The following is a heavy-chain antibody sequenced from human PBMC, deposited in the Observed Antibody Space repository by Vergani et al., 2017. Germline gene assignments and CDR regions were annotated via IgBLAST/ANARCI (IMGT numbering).Heavy chain of an antibody. Sequence: QVQLQQWGAGLLKPSETLSLTCAVYGGSFSGYYWSWIRQPPGKGLEWIGEINHSGSTNYNPSHKSRVTISVDTSKNQFSLKLSSVTAADTAVYYCARVPSNYYDSSGSKGAFDIWGQGTMVTVSS. CDR1: GGSFSGYY. V-gene: IGHV4-34*01. CDR2: INHSGST. D-gene: IGHD3-22*01. J-gene: IGHJ3*02. CDR3: ARVPSNYYDSSGSKGAFDI.